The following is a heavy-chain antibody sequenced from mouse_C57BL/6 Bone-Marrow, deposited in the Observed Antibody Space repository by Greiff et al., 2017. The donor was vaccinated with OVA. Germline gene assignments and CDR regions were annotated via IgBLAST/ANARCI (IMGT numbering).Heavy chain of an antibody. Sequence: VQLKESGPGLVKPSQSLSLTCSVTGYSITSGYYWNWIRQFPGNKLEWMGYISYDGSNNYNPSLKNRISITRDTSKNQFFLKLNSVTTEDTATYYCATMVTTTTPYYAMDYWGQGTSVTVSS. J-gene: IGHJ4*01. CDR3: ATMVTTTTPYYAMDY. V-gene: IGHV3-6*01. CDR1: GYSITSGYY. CDR2: ISYDGSN. D-gene: IGHD2-2*01.